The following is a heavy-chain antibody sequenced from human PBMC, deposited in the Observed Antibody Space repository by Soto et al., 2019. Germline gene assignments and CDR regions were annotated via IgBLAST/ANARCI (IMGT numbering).Heavy chain of an antibody. V-gene: IGHV1-3*01. J-gene: IGHJ4*02. CDR2: INAGNGNT. CDR3: ARTSGFYFYDY. CDR1: GYTFTSYA. Sequence: QVQLVQSGAEVKKPGASVKVSCKASGYTFTSYAMHWVRQAPGQRLEWMGWINAGNGNTKYSQKFQGRVTVTKDTSASTAYMELSSLRSEDTAVYYCARTSGFYFYDYWGQGTLVTVSS. D-gene: IGHD3-3*01.